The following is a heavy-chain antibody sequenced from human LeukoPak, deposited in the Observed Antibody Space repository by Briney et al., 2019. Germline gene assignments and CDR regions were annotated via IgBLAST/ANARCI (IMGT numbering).Heavy chain of an antibody. CDR3: ARLLGYCSGGSCYPGGEYYFDY. J-gene: IGHJ4*02. D-gene: IGHD2-15*01. V-gene: IGHV5-51*01. CDR2: IYPGDSDT. Sequence: GEPLKISCKGSGYSFTSYWIGWVRQMPGKGLEWMGIIYPGDSDTRYSPSFQGQVTISADKSISTAYLQWSSLKASDTAMYYCARLLGYCSGGSCYPGGEYYFDYWGQGTLVTVSS. CDR1: GYSFTSYW.